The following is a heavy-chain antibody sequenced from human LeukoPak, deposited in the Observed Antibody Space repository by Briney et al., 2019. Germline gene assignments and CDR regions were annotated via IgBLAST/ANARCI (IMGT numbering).Heavy chain of an antibody. CDR2: IYHSGST. Sequence: PSETLSLTCTVSGYSISSGYYWGWIRQPPGKGLEWIGSIYHSGSTYYNPSLKSRVTISLGTSKNQFSLKLSSVTAADTAVYYCARDLSSSSNYVDGTFDFWGQGTLVTVSP. CDR1: GYSISSGYY. CDR3: ARDLSSSSNYVDGTFDF. J-gene: IGHJ3*01. D-gene: IGHD4-11*01. V-gene: IGHV4-38-2*02.